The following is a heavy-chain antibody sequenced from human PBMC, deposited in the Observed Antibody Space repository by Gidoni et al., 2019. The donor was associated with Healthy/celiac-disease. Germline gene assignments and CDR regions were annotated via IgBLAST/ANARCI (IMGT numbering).Heavy chain of an antibody. CDR1: GGSFSGYY. J-gene: IGHJ4*02. D-gene: IGHD4-17*01. CDR2: INHSGST. Sequence: QVQLQQWGAGLLKPSETLSLTCAVYGGSFSGYYWSWIRQPPGKGLEWIGEINHSGSTNYNPSLKSRVTISVDTSKNQFSLKLSSVTAADTAVYYCARAPEPYGDYLFWGQGTLVTVSS. V-gene: IGHV4-34*01. CDR3: ARAPEPYGDYLF.